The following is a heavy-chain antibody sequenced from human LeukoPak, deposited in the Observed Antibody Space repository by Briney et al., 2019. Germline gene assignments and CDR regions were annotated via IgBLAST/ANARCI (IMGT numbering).Heavy chain of an antibody. CDR2: ISGSGGST. Sequence: PGGSLRPSCAASGFTFSSDAMSWVRQAPGKGLEWVSAISGSGGSTYYADSVKGRFTISRDNSKNTLYLQINSLRAEDTAVYYCAKDRYNTGAGSFDHWGQGTLVTVSS. CDR1: GFTFSSDA. CDR3: AKDRYNTGAGSFDH. D-gene: IGHD1-14*01. V-gene: IGHV3-23*01. J-gene: IGHJ4*02.